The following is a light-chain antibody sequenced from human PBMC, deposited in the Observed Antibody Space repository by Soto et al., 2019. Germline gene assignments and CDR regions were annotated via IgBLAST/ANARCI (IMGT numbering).Light chain of an antibody. V-gene: IGLV2-11*01. Sequence: QSALTQPRSVSGSPGQSVTISCTGASSDVSDYNFVSWYQQYAGKAPKVIIYGVDKRSSGVPDRFSGSKSGNTASLTISGLQTEDEAGYFCCSYTGTYTVVFGGGTKLTVL. J-gene: IGLJ3*02. CDR3: CSYTGTYTVV. CDR1: SSDVSDYNF. CDR2: GVD.